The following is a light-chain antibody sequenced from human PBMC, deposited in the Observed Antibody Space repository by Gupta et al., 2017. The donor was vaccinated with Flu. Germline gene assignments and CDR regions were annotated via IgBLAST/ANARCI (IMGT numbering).Light chain of an antibody. V-gene: IGKV3-11*01. CDR1: QSLSSY. CDR2: DAS. CDR3: QQRSHWPPS. Sequence: GEKATLSCRASQSLSSYLAWYRQRPGQAPRLLIYDASNRATGIPARFSGSGSGTDFTLTINSLEPEDFALYYCQQRSHWPPSFGGGTKVEI. J-gene: IGKJ4*01.